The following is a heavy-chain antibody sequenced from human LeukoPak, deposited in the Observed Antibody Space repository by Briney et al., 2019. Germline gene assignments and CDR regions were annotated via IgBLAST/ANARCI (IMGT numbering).Heavy chain of an antibody. CDR3: ARDPNGNYIGAFDM. J-gene: IGHJ3*02. Sequence: GGSLRLSCTASGFTFSAYAMMWVRQAPGKGPEWVSAIRGSGTSEFYADSVKGRFRISRDNSKDTLFLQMNSLRAEDTAVYYCARDPNGNYIGAFDMWGPGTMVTVSS. CDR2: IRGSGTSE. V-gene: IGHV3-23*01. D-gene: IGHD4-17*01. CDR1: GFTFSAYA.